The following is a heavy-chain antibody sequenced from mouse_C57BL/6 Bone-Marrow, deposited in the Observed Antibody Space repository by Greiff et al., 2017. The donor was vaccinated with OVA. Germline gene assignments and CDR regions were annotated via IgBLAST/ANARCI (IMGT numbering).Heavy chain of an antibody. J-gene: IGHJ2*01. D-gene: IGHD2-5*01. CDR3: ARDPAYYSNCLDY. V-gene: IGHV3-6*01. CDR1: GYSITSGYY. Sequence: EVKLVESGPGLVKPSQSLSLTCSVTGYSITSGYYWNWIRQFPGNKLEWMGYISYDGSNNYNPSLKNRISITRDTSKNQFFLKLNSVTTEDTATYYCARDPAYYSNCLDYWGQGTTLTVSS. CDR2: ISYDGSN.